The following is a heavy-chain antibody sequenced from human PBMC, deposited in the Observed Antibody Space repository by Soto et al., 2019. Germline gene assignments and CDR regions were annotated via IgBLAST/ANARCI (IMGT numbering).Heavy chain of an antibody. D-gene: IGHD4-17*01. CDR2: IYYSGTT. CDR1: GGSISSGDYY. J-gene: IGHJ6*03. CDR3: ARDKKWDYGDYYYMDV. Sequence: QVQLQESGPGLVKPSQTLSLACTVSGGSISSGDYYWSWIRQHPGKGLEWIGYIYYSGTTNYNPCLRSGVTISVDTSKNQFSLKLSSVTVADTAVYYCARDKKWDYGDYYYMDVWGKGTTVTVSS. V-gene: IGHV4-31*03.